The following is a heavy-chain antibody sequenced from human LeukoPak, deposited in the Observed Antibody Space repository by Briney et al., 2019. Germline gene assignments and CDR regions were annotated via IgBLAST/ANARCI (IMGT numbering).Heavy chain of an antibody. CDR1: GFTFSGYW. V-gene: IGHV3-7*01. Sequence: GSLRLSCAASGFTFSGYWMSWVRQAPGKGVEWVANIRDDGGDTYYIDSVKGRFTISRDNAKNSVDLQMNGLRAEDTALYYCXRXVVXVGGYSDVYDIWGQGTMVTVSS. D-gene: IGHD2-21*01. CDR2: IRDDGGDT. CDR3: XRXVVXVGGYSDVYDI. J-gene: IGHJ3*02.